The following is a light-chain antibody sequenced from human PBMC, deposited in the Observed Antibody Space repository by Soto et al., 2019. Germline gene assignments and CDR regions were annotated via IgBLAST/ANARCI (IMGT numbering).Light chain of an antibody. CDR2: SHN. CDR1: RSNIGSNT. CDR3: ATWDDNLDGYV. J-gene: IGLJ1*01. Sequence: QSVLTQPPSASGAPGQRVTISCSGSRSNIGSNTVNWYQQLPGTAPKLLIYSHNQRPSGVPDRFSVSKSGTSASLAISGLRSEDEADYYCATWDDNLDGYVFGTGTKVTVL. V-gene: IGLV1-44*01.